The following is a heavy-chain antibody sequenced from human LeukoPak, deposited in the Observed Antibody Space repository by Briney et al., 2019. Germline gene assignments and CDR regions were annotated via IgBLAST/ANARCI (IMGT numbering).Heavy chain of an antibody. CDR1: GSTFSSYW. Sequence: GGSLRLSCAASGSTFSSYWMSWVRQAPGKGLEWVADIKQDGSEKYYVDSVKGRFTISRDNAKNSLCLQMNSLRAEDTAVYYCARDYYDSSGYTLRANWGQGTLVTVSS. CDR3: ARDYYDSSGYTLRAN. J-gene: IGHJ4*02. D-gene: IGHD3-22*01. V-gene: IGHV3-7*01. CDR2: IKQDGSEK.